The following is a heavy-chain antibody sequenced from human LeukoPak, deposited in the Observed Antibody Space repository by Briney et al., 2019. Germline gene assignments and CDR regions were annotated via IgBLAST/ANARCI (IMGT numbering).Heavy chain of an antibody. CDR2: ISSSSSYI. Sequence: GGSLRLSCAASGFTFSSYSMNWVRQAPGKGLEWVSSISSSSSYIYYADSVKGRFTISRDNAKNSLYLQMNSLRAEDTAVYYCARDLDYDFWSSLRKALRYYYYGMDAWGQGTTVTASS. CDR1: GFTFSSYS. J-gene: IGHJ6*02. D-gene: IGHD3-3*01. CDR3: ARDLDYDFWSSLRKALRYYYYGMDA. V-gene: IGHV3-21*01.